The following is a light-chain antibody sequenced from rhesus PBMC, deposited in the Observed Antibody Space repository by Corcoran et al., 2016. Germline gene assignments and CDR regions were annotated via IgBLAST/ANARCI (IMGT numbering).Light chain of an antibody. V-gene: IGKV1-32*02. Sequence: DIQMSQSPSSLSASVGDRVTITFRASQGISSYLNWYQQKPGKAPKLLIYYANSLASGVRSRFRGSGSGTECTLTVSSLQAEDFGTYYWQQGNSNPPLTVGGGTKVGI. CDR3: QQGNSNPPLT. CDR2: YAN. J-gene: IGKJ4*01. CDR1: QGISSY.